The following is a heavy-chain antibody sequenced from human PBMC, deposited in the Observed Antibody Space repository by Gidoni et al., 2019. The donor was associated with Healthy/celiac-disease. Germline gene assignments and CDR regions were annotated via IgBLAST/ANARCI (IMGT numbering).Heavy chain of an antibody. D-gene: IGHD4-4*01. CDR2: ISGRGGST. Sequence: EVQLVESGVGLVQPGGSLRLSCAASGFTFRSYAMSWVRQAPGKGREWVSAISGRGGSTNYAEAVKGRFTISRDNSKNTLYLQMNSLRAEDTAVYYCAKELTNYADFDYWGQGTLVTVSS. CDR3: AKELTNYADFDY. J-gene: IGHJ4*02. V-gene: IGHV3-23*04. CDR1: GFTFRSYA.